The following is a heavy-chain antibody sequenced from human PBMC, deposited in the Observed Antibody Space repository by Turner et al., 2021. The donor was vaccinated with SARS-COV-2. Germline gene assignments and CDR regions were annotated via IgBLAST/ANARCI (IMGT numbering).Heavy chain of an antibody. CDR2: IYYSGST. V-gene: IGHV4-39*01. CDR1: GGSISSSSYY. D-gene: IGHD4-4*01. CDR3: ATEMTTVTLYYYYGMDV. Sequence: QLQLQESCPGLVKPSETLSLTCTVSGGSISSSSYYWGWIRQPPGKGLEWIGSIYYSGSTYYNPSLKSRVTISVDTSKNQFTLKLSSVTAADTAVYYCATEMTTVTLYYYYGMDVWGQGTTVTVSS. J-gene: IGHJ6*02.